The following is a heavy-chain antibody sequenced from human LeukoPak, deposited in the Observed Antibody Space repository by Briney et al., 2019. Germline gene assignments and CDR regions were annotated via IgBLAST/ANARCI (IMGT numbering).Heavy chain of an antibody. D-gene: IGHD6-13*01. J-gene: IGHJ6*03. CDR2: INSDGSST. CDR1: GFTFSSYW. V-gene: IGHV3-74*01. CDR3: ARDPSSSWHVYYYYYMDV. Sequence: GGSLRLSCAASGFTFSSYWMHWVRQAPGKGLVWVSRINSDGSSTSYADSVKGRFTISRDNAKNSLYLQMNSLRAEDTAVYYCARDPSSSWHVYYYYYMDVWGKGTTVTVSS.